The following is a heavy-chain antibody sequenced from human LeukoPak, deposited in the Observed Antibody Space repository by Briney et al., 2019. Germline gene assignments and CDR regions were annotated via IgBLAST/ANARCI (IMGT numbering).Heavy chain of an antibody. V-gene: IGHV4-61*02. CDR1: GGSISSGSYY. Sequence: SQTLSLTCTVSGGSISSGSYYWSWIRQPAGKGLEWIGRIYTSGSTNYNPSLKSRVTISVDTSKNQFSLKLSSVTAADTAVYYCATTSGTTLDYWGQGTLVTVSS. J-gene: IGHJ4*02. CDR3: ATTSGTTLDY. D-gene: IGHD1-7*01. CDR2: IYTSGST.